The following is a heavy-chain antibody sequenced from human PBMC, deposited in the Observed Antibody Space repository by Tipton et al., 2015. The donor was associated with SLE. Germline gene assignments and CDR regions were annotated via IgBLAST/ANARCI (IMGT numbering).Heavy chain of an antibody. D-gene: IGHD1-7*01. V-gene: IGHV4-34*01. Sequence: TLSLTCAVYGGSFSGYYWSWIRQPPGKGLEWIGEINHSGSTNYNPSLKSRVTISVDTSKNQFSLKLSSVTAADTAVYYCARAQNSSMGYWGQGTLVTVSP. CDR1: GGSFSGYY. CDR3: ARAQNSSMGY. J-gene: IGHJ4*02. CDR2: INHSGST.